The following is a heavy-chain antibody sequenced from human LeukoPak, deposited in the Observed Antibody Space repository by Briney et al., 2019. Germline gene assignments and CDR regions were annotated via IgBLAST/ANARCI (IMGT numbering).Heavy chain of an antibody. J-gene: IGHJ6*03. CDR1: GGSFSGYY. Sequence: PSETLSLTCAVYGGSFSGYYWSWIRQPPGKGLEWIGEINHSGSTNYNPSLKSRVTISVDTSKNQFSLKLSSATAADTAVYYCARRVTMVRGVKIRYMDVWGKGTTVTISS. V-gene: IGHV4-34*01. CDR2: INHSGST. D-gene: IGHD3-10*01. CDR3: ARRVTMVRGVKIRYMDV.